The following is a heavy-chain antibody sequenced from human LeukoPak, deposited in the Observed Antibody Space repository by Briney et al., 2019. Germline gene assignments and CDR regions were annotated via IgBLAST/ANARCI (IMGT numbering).Heavy chain of an antibody. V-gene: IGHV4-34*01. D-gene: IGHD3-22*01. CDR3: ASCATDWYDSSGYPH. CDR1: GGSFSGYY. CDR2: INHSGST. J-gene: IGHJ4*02. Sequence: SETLSLTCAVYGGSFSGYYWSWIRQPPGKGLEWIGEINHSGSTNYNPSLKSRVTISVDTSKNQFSLKLSSVTAADTAVYYCASCATDWYDSSGYPHWGQGTLVTVSS.